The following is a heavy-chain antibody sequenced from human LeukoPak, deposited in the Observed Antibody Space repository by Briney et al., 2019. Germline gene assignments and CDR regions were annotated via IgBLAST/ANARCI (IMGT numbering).Heavy chain of an antibody. V-gene: IGHV4-4*07. D-gene: IGHD3-22*01. CDR2: IYTSGST. J-gene: IGHJ4*02. CDR1: GGSISSYY. Sequence: SETLSLTCTVSGGSISSYYWSWIRQPAGKGLEWIGRIYTSGSTNYNPSLKSRVTMSVDTSKNQFPLKLSSVTAADTAVYYCTRATPFYCDSSGRRYYFDYWGQGTLVTVSS. CDR3: TRATPFYCDSSGRRYYFDY.